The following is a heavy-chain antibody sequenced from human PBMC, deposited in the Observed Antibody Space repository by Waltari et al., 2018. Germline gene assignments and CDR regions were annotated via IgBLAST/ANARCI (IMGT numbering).Heavy chain of an antibody. D-gene: IGHD3-22*01. CDR3: ARVSRSSGTYYYYMDV. CDR2: IYNSGTT. J-gene: IGHJ6*03. Sequence: QVQLQESGPGLVKPSETQSLTCTVSGDSITNYYWNWIRQPAGKGLEWIGRIYNSGTTNYNPSFQSRVTMSRDTSKNQFSLNLNSVTAADTAVYYCARVSRSSGTYYYYMDVWGTGTTVTVS. CDR1: GDSITNYY. V-gene: IGHV4-4*07.